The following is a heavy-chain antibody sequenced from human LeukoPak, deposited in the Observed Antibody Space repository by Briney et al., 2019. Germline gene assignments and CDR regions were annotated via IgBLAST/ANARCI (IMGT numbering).Heavy chain of an antibody. D-gene: IGHD6-19*01. V-gene: IGHV5-51*01. CDR1: GYSFTNYW. CDR3: ARQEGYSSGWFYYLDY. J-gene: IGHJ4*02. Sequence: GESLKISCKGSGYSFTNYWIAWVRQMPGKGLEWMGVIYPGDSDTRYSPSFQGQVTISADKSSSTAYLQWSSLKASDTAMYYCARQEGYSSGWFYYLDYWGQGTLVTVSS. CDR2: IYPGDSDT.